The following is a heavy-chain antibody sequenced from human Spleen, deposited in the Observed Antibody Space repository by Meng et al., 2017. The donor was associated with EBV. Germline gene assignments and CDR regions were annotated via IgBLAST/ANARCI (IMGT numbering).Heavy chain of an antibody. CDR1: GGTFRNSA. J-gene: IGHJ4*02. CDR2: IIPMFGAP. D-gene: IGHD5-18*01. V-gene: IGHV1-69*01. CDR3: ARESGRGYSSDY. Sequence: GQGEPCGDEVKKPGFLVKVYCKASGGTFRNSAISWVRQAPGQGLEWMGGIIPMFGAPDYAQRFQDRVTITADESTSTVYMELNSLRSEDTAVYYCARESGRGYSSDYWGQGTLVTVSS.